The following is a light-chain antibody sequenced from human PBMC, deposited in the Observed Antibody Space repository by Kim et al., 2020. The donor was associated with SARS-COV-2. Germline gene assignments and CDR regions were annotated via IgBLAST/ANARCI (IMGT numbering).Light chain of an antibody. CDR3: FSYAGSTYV. V-gene: IGLV2-8*01. J-gene: IGLJ1*01. Sequence: PAQSVTISCTGTSSDVGGYNYVSWYQQHPGKAPKLMIYEVNKRPSGVPDRFSGSKSGSTASLTVSGLQAEDEADYYCFSYAGSTYVFGTGTKVTVL. CDR2: EVN. CDR1: SSDVGGYNY.